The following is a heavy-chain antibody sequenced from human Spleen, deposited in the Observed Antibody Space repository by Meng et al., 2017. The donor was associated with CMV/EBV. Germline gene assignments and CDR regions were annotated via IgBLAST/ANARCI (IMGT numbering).Heavy chain of an antibody. CDR2: INSDGSST. D-gene: IGHD1-1*01. CDR3: ARERQRRGADFFDY. Sequence: GESLKISCAASGFTFSDYYMSWVRQAPGKGLVWVSRINSDGSSTSYADSVKGRFTISRDNAKNTLYLQMNSLRAEDTAVYYCARERQRRGADFFDYWGQGTLVTVSS. V-gene: IGHV3-74*01. CDR1: GFTFSDYY. J-gene: IGHJ4*02.